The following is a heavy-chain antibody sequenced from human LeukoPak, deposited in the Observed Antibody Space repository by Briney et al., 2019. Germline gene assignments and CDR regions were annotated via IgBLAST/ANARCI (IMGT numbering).Heavy chain of an antibody. J-gene: IGHJ4*02. D-gene: IGHD3-22*01. CDR1: GFIFSSYW. Sequence: PGGSLRLSCAASGFIFSSYWMHWVRQAPGRGLVWVSRINSDGSSTSYADSVKGRFTISRDNAKNTLHLQMNSLRAEDTAVYYCARDHYYDSSGYYYVFDYWGQGTLVTVSS. CDR3: ARDHYYDSSGYYYVFDY. V-gene: IGHV3-74*01. CDR2: INSDGSST.